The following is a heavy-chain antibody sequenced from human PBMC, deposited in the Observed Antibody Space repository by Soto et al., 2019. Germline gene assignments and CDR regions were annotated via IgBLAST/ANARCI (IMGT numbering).Heavy chain of an antibody. Sequence: SVKVSCKASVGTYSSYAISWVRQAPGQGLEWMGGIIPIFGTANYAQKFQGRVTITADKSTSTAYMELSSLRSEDTAVYYCARDSRGGAFDIWGQGTMVTVSS. CDR1: VGTYSSYA. CDR2: IIPIFGTA. V-gene: IGHV1-69*06. CDR3: ARDSRGGAFDI. J-gene: IGHJ3*02.